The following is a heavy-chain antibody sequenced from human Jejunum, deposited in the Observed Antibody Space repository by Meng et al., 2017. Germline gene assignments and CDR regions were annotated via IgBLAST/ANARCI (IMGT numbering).Heavy chain of an antibody. CDR1: GYTFASYG. D-gene: IGHD1-26*01. CDR2: INTNTGTP. Sequence: VELVHSGSDVKKPGATVKVSCTGSGYTFASYGIDWVRQAPGQWLEWMGWINTNTGTPTYAQGFTGRFVFSLDTSVSTAYLQISSLKAEDTAMYYCAREASAGYWGQGTLVTVSS. J-gene: IGHJ4*02. CDR3: AREASAGY. V-gene: IGHV7-4-1*02.